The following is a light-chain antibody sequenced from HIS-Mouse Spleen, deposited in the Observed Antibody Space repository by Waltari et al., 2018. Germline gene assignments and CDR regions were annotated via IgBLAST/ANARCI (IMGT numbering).Light chain of an antibody. CDR2: DVS. J-gene: IGLJ2*01. CDR3: SSYTSSSTLV. V-gene: IGLV2-14*03. CDR1: SSDVGGYNY. Sequence: QSALTQPASVSGSPGQSITISCTGTSSDVGGYNYVSWYQQHPGKAPKLMIYDVSNQPSGGSNRFSGSKSGNTASLTISGLQAEDEADYYCSSYTSSSTLVFGGGTKLTVL.